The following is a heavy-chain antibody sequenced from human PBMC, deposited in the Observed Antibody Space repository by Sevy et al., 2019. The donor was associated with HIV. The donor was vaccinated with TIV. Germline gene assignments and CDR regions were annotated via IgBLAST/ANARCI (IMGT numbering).Heavy chain of an antibody. CDR3: ARLFSCGGDCYYLDY. CDR2: ISHDGNYK. V-gene: IGHV3-30*03. D-gene: IGHD2-21*02. CDR1: GFTFSSYW. J-gene: IGHJ4*02. Sequence: GGSLRLSCAASGFTFSSYWMSWVRQAPGKGLEWVAVISHDGNYKNYADSVKVRFTISRDNFKNTLYLQMNSLRVEDTAVYFCARLFSCGGDCYYLDYWGQGALVTVSS.